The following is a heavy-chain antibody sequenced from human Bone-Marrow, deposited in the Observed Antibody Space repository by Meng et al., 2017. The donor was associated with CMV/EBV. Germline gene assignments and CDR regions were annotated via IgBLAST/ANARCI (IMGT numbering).Heavy chain of an antibody. J-gene: IGHJ6*02. D-gene: IGHD3-3*01. CDR2: ISSSSSYI. V-gene: IGHV3-21*01. CDR1: GFNFSTSG. Sequence: GESLKISCEASGFNFSTSGMNWVRQAPGKGLEWVSSISSSSSYIYYADSVKGRFTISRDNAKNSLYLQMSSLRADDTAVYYCARDPYTYDFWSGYYGMDVWGQGTTVTVSS. CDR3: ARDPYTYDFWSGYYGMDV.